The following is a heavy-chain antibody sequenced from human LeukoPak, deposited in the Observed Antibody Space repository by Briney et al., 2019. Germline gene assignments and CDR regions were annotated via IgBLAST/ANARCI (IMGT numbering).Heavy chain of an antibody. J-gene: IGHJ4*02. CDR1: GDTVSSNSAA. V-gene: IGHV6-1*01. CDR2: TYYRSKWYT. D-gene: IGHD6-13*01. CDR3: ARGSYTSTWF. Sequence: SQTLSLTCAISGDTVSSNSAAWSWIRQSPSRGLEWLGRTYYRSKWYTEYAVSVKSRITINPDTSKNQFSLQLNSVTPEDTAVYYRARGSYTSTWFWGQGTLVTVSS.